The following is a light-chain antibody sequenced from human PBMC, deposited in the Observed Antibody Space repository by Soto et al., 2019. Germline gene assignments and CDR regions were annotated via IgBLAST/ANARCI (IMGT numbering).Light chain of an antibody. J-gene: IGKJ2*01. V-gene: IGKV3-15*01. CDR1: QSVSSN. Sequence: EIVMTQSPATLSVSPGERATLSCRASQSVSSNLAWYQQKPGQAPRLLIYGASTRATGIPSRFSCSGSGTEFSLTRCSLSSEDFAVYHCQHYNNWHTYTFGQGTKLEIK. CDR3: QHYNNWHTYT. CDR2: GAS.